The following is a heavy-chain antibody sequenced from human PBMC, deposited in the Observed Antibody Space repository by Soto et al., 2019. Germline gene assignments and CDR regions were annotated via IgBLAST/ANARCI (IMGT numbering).Heavy chain of an antibody. V-gene: IGHV3-33*01. D-gene: IGHD3-10*01. J-gene: IGHJ6*02. CDR1: GFTFSSYG. CDR2: IWYDGSNK. CDR3: ARNYYYGAGIEGMDV. Sequence: QVQLVESGGGVVQPGRSLRLSCAASGFTFSSYGMHWVHQAPGKGLEWVAVIWYDGSNKYYADSVKGRFTISRDNSKNTLYLQMNSLRAEDTAVYYCARNYYYGAGIEGMDVWGQGTTVTVSS.